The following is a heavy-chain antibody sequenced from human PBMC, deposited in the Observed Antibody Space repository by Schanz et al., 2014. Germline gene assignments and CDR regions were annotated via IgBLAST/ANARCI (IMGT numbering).Heavy chain of an antibody. V-gene: IGHV1-69*02. Sequence: QVQLVQSGAEVKKPGSSVKVSCKASGGTFSSYSISWVRQAPGQGLEWVGWINVGNGNMKYSQKFQGRVTITADKSTTTAYMELNSLNSDDTAVYYCATLDYADSVSWGQGTLVTVSS. CDR3: ATLDYADSVS. CDR2: INVGNGNM. CDR1: GGTFSSYS. J-gene: IGHJ5*02. D-gene: IGHD4-17*01.